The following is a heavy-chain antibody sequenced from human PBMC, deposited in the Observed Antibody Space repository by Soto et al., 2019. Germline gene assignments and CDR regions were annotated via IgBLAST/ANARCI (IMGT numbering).Heavy chain of an antibody. D-gene: IGHD2-21*01. J-gene: IGHJ6*02. CDR2: ISSAGAI. CDR3: VKRCGGTGCVSDYYFYGLVV. V-gene: IGHV3-23*01. CDR1: GFTFSNYA. Sequence: EVQLLESGGGSVQPGGSLRLSCAASGFTFSNYAMSWVRQAPGKGLEWVSAISSAGAIYYTDSVKGRFTISRDNSKNTLYLQMNSLRAEDTAVYYCVKRCGGTGCVSDYYFYGLVVWGQGTTVPVSS.